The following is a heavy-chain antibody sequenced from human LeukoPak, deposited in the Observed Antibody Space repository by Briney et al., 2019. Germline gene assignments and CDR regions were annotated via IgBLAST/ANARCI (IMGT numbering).Heavy chain of an antibody. CDR2: INPNSGNT. D-gene: IGHD3-22*01. J-gene: IGHJ5*02. V-gene: IGHV1-8*01. CDR1: GYTFTSYD. CDR3: ARGRGITMIVVVSNNWFDP. Sequence: ASVKLSCKASGYTFTSYDINWVRQATGQGLEWMGWINPNSGNTGYAQKFQGRVTMTRNTSISTAYMELSSLRSEDTAVYYCARGRGITMIVVVSNNWFDPWGQGTLVTVSS.